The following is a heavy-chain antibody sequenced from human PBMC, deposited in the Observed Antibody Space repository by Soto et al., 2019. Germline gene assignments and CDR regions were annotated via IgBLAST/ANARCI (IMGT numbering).Heavy chain of an antibody. CDR2: IYYSGST. CDR1: GGSISSGGYY. V-gene: IGHV4-31*03. D-gene: IGHD7-27*01. Sequence: QVQLQESGPGLVKPSQTLSLTCTVSGGSISSGGYYWSWIRQHPGEGLEWIGYIYYSGSTYYNPSLKSRVTISVDTSKNQFSLKLSSVTAADTAVYYCARANTGYYYYYGMDVWGQGTTVTVSS. CDR3: ARANTGYYYYYGMDV. J-gene: IGHJ6*02.